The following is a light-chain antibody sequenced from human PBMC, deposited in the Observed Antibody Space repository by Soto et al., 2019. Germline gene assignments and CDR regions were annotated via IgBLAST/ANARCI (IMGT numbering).Light chain of an antibody. V-gene: IGKV1-39*01. CDR2: DAS. CDR1: QSISSY. CDR3: QKCKTAPFT. Sequence: DIQMTQSPSSLSASVGDRVTITCRASQSISSYLNWYQQKQGKAPKLLIYDASSLESGVPSRFSVSGSGTDLTITISSLQPEDGETYDCQKCKTAPFTFGGGTKVEIK. J-gene: IGKJ4*01.